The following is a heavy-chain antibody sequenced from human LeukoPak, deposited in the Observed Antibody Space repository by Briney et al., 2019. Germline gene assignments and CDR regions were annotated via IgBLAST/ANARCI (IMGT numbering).Heavy chain of an antibody. D-gene: IGHD3-10*02. V-gene: IGHV4-61*01. CDR3: ARDVRAGGLYYYGMDV. J-gene: IGHJ6*02. CDR2: IYYGGST. Sequence: SETLSLTCTVSGGSVSSGSDYWSWIRQPPGKGLEWIGYIYYGGSTDYNPSLKSRVTISLDTSKNQVSLKLSSVTAADTAVYYCARDVRAGGLYYYGMDVWGQGTTVTVSS. CDR1: GGSVSSGSDY.